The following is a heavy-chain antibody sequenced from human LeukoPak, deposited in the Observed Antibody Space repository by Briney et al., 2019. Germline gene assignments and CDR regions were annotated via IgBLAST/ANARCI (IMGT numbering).Heavy chain of an antibody. CDR2: ITSSGGGT. V-gene: IGHV3-23*01. J-gene: IGHJ4*02. D-gene: IGHD6-6*01. Sequence: AGGSLRLSCAASGLTLRSYAISWVRQAPGKGLEWVSAITSSGGGTYYADSVKGRFTISRDNSKSTLYLQMNSLGVDDTALYYCATRIEQQLVPGGQGTLVTVSS. CDR3: ATRIEQQLVP. CDR1: GLTLRSYA.